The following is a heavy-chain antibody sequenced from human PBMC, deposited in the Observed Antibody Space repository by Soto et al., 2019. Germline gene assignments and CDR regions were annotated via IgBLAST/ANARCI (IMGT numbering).Heavy chain of an antibody. J-gene: IGHJ6*03. D-gene: IGHD3-10*01. V-gene: IGHV4-59*08. Sequence: PSETLSLTCTVSGGSISSYYWSWIRQPPGKGLEWIGYIYYSGSTNYNPSLKSRVTISVDTSKNQFSLRLSSVTAADTAVYYCARHKPQQDNPLWFGESYYYYYTDVWRNGTPVTVSS. CDR3: ARHKPQQDNPLWFGESYYYYYTDV. CDR2: IYYSGST. CDR1: GGSISSYY.